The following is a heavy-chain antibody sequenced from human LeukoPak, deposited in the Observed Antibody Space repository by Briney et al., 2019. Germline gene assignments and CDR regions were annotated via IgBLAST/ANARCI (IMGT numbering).Heavy chain of an antibody. CDR1: GFTFSNYW. D-gene: IGHD5-12*01. V-gene: IGHV3-7*04. CDR2: INQDGSEK. J-gene: IGHJ4*02. Sequence: PGGSLRLSCAASGFTFSNYWMSWVRQAPGKGLEWVANINQDGSEKSYVDSVEGRFTISRDNAKKSLYLHVNSQRAEDTAVYYCARDKYGGHDYWGQGTLLTVSS. CDR3: ARDKYGGHDY.